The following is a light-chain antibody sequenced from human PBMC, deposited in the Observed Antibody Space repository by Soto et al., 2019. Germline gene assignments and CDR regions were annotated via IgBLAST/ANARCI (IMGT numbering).Light chain of an antibody. CDR1: NGDIGSYNS. CDR3: TSYTTTNTLV. CDR2: EVT. J-gene: IGLJ2*01. Sequence: QSALTQPASVSGAPGQSITISCTGTNGDIGSYNSVYWYQQHPGKAPKLIIYEVTHRPSGAPDRFSGSKSGNTASLTIAGLQAEDAADYYCTSYTTTNTLVFGGGTKLTVL. V-gene: IGLV2-14*01.